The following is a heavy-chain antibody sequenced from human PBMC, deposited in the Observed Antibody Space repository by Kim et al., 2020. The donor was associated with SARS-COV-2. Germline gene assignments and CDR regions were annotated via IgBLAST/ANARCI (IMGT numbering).Heavy chain of an antibody. CDR3: ARMAFTDIMIFGVVTPRRWFDP. CDR2: IYYRGST. Sequence: SETLSLTCTVSGGSISSGGYYWSWIRQHPGKGLEWIGYIYYRGSTYYNPSLKSRVTISVDTSKNQFSLKLSSVTAADTAVYYCARMAFTDIMIFGVVTPRRWFDPWGQGTLVTVSS. D-gene: IGHD3-3*01. J-gene: IGHJ5*02. CDR1: GGSISSGGYY. V-gene: IGHV4-31*03.